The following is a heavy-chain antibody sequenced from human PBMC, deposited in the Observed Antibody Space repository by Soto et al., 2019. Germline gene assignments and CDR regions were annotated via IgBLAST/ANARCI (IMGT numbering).Heavy chain of an antibody. D-gene: IGHD2-2*01. CDR3: ARTGVVVFFFTDGVRYTSYYHG. CDR2: ITHSATS. J-gene: IGHJ6*01. Sequence: KGLESIPRITHSATSFYNPSLKSRVTVSVDTSKNQFSLKLSSVTAADTAVYYCARTGVVVFFFTDGVRYTSYYHG. V-gene: IGHV4-38-2*01.